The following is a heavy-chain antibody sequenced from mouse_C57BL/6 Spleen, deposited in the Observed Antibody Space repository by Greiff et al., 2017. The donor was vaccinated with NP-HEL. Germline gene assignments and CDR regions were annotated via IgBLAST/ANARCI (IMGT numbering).Heavy chain of an antibody. D-gene: IGHD1-1*01. J-gene: IGHJ1*03. Sequence: EVMLVESEGGLVQPGSSMKLSCTASGFTFSDYYMAWVRQVPEKGLEWVANINYDGSSTYYLDSLKSRFIISRDNAKNILYLQMSSLKSEDTATYYCARVYGSSYDWYFDVWGTGTTVTVSS. V-gene: IGHV5-16*01. CDR2: INYDGSST. CDR1: GFTFSDYY. CDR3: ARVYGSSYDWYFDV.